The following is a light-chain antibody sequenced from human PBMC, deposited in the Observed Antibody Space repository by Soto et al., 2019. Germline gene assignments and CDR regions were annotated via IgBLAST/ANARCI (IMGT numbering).Light chain of an antibody. V-gene: IGKV4-1*01. J-gene: IGKJ4*01. Sequence: DIVMTQSPDSLAVSLGERATINCKSSQSVLYSSNNKNYLAWYQQKPGQPPKLLIYWASNRESGVPDRFSGSGSGTDFTLTISSLQAEDVAVYYCQQYYGTPLTFGGGTKVDIK. CDR2: WAS. CDR1: QSVLYSSNNKNY. CDR3: QQYYGTPLT.